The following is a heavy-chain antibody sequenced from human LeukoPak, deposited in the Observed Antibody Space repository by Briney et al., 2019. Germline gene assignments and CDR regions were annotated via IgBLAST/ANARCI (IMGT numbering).Heavy chain of an antibody. J-gene: IGHJ4*02. CDR3: ARDEVGATANS. CDR2: IYASGAT. D-gene: IGHD1-26*01. V-gene: IGHV4-4*07. CDR1: GGSINNYY. Sequence: PSETLSLTCTVSGGSINNYYWSWIRQPAGKGLEWIGRIYASGATNYNPSLKSRVTMSVYTSKNQLSLRLSSVTAADTAVYYCARDEVGATANSWGQGTLVTVSP.